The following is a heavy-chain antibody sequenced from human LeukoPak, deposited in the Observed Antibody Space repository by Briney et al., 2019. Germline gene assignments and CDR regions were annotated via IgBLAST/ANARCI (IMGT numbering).Heavy chain of an antibody. V-gene: IGHV4-34*01. CDR1: GGSFSGYY. D-gene: IGHD3-22*01. Sequence: SETLSLTCAVYGGSFSGYYWSWIRQPPGKGLEWIGEINHSGSTNYNPSLKSRVTISVDTSKNQFSLKLSSVTAADTAVYYCARAARSYYDSSGYYSTDFDYWGQGTLVTVSS. CDR2: INHSGST. CDR3: ARAARSYYDSSGYYSTDFDY. J-gene: IGHJ4*02.